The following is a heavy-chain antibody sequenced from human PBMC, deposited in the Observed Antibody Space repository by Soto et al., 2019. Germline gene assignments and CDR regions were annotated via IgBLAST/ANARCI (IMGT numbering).Heavy chain of an antibody. CDR3: ARASGAFDI. CDR1: GYSFTNYA. J-gene: IGHJ3*02. CDR2: ISPGNDNT. D-gene: IGHD3-3*01. Sequence: QVQLVQSGAEVKKPGASVKVSCKASGYSFTNYAMHWVRQAPGQSLEWMGWISPGNDNTKYSQKFQGRVTITIDTSASTAYVELSSLRSEATAVYYSARASGAFDIWGQGTMITVSS. V-gene: IGHV1-3*01.